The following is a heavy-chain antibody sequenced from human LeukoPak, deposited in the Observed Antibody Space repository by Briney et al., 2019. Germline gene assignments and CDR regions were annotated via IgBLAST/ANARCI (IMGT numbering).Heavy chain of an antibody. CDR3: VRDFGPAAGPGYFHL. Sequence: ASVKVSCKASGYTFTGYYMHWVRQAPGQGLEWMGWIKPNSGGTNYGQKFQGRITMTGDTSISTAYMELSSLRSDDTAVYYCVRDFGPAAGPGYFHLWGQGTLVTASS. CDR2: IKPNSGGT. V-gene: IGHV1-2*02. CDR1: GYTFTGYY. D-gene: IGHD6-13*01. J-gene: IGHJ1*01.